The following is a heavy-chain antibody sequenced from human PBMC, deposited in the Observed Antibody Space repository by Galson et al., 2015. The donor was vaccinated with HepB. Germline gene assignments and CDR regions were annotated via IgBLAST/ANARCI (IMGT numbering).Heavy chain of an antibody. D-gene: IGHD6-19*01. V-gene: IGHV3-11*05. J-gene: IGHJ5*02. CDR1: GFTFSDYY. CDR3: AKDRQWLRNNWFDP. Sequence: SLRLSCAASGFTFSDYYMSWIRQAPGKGLEWVSFITTSSSYTKYGDSVKGRFSISRDNSKNTLYLQMKSLRAEDTAVYYCAKDRQWLRNNWFDPWGQGTLVTVSS. CDR2: ITTSSSYT.